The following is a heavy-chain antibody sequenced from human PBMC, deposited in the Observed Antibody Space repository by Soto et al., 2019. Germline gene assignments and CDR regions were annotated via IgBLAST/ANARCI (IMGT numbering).Heavy chain of an antibody. CDR1: GCSISTSSSTYH. Sequence: SETLSLTCSVSGCSISTSSSTYHWSWIRQPPGKGLEWIGYIYYSGSTNYNPSLKSRVTISVDTSKNQFSLKLSSVTAADTAVYYCASTAGYWGQGTLVTSPQ. CDR2: IYYSGST. J-gene: IGHJ4*02. V-gene: IGHV4-61*05. CDR3: ASTAGY.